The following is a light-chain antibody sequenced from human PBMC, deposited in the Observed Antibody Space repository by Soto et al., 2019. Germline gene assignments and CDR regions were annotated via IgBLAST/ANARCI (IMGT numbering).Light chain of an antibody. J-gene: IGKJ3*01. CDR1: QSVSNTY. CDR3: QQYGRSPHLFT. V-gene: IGKV3-20*01. CDR2: GAS. Sequence: EIVLTQSPGTLSLPPGERATLSCRASQSVSNTYLAWYQQKPGQAPRLLIYGASSRATGIPDRFSGSGSGTDFTLTISRLEPEDFAVYYCQQYGRSPHLFTFGPGTKVEI.